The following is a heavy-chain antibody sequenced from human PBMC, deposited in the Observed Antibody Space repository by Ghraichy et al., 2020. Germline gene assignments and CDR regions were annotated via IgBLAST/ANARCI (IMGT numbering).Heavy chain of an antibody. Sequence: LNISCVGSGFTFSGYRLNWVRQSPGKGLEWVSYISRSGRSIFYADSVRGRFTISRDNAKNSLSLQMTSLRDDDTAVYYFARASMVVRFYYYDGMDVWGQGTTVTVSS. J-gene: IGHJ6*02. V-gene: IGHV3-48*03. CDR3: ARASMVVRFYYYDGMDV. CDR2: ISRSGRSI. D-gene: IGHD2-21*01. CDR1: GFTFSGYR.